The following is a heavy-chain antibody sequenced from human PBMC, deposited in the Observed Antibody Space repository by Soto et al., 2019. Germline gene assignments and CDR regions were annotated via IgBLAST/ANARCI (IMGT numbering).Heavy chain of an antibody. CDR1: GDTFTNYY. CDR3: ARGGHVVVVTAAFDY. D-gene: IGHD2-21*02. CDR2: VNPSGGHT. Sequence: QVQLMQSGAEVKKPGASVKVSCKASGDTFTNYYIHWVRQAPGQGLEWMGTVNPSGGHTTYSQNFLGRVTMTRDTSTSTLYMKLTSLTSDDTAVYYCARGGHVVVVTAAFDYWGQGTLVTVSS. J-gene: IGHJ4*02. V-gene: IGHV1-46*01.